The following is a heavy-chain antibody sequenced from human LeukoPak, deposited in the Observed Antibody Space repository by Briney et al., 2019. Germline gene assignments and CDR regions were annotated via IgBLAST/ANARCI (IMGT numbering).Heavy chain of an antibody. D-gene: IGHD4-23*01. CDR3: ARAGGNWPFDY. Sequence: GASVRVSCKASGYTFTSYYMHWVRQAPGQGLEWMGIINPSGGSTSYAQKFQGRVTMTRDTSTSSVYMELSSLRSEDTAVYYCARAGGNWPFDYWGQGTLVTVSS. V-gene: IGHV1-46*01. J-gene: IGHJ4*02. CDR1: GYTFTSYY. CDR2: INPSGGST.